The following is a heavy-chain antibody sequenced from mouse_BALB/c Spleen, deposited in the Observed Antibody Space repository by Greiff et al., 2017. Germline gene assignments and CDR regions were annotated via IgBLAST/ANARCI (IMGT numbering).Heavy chain of an antibody. CDR2: IYPGNSDT. D-gene: IGHD2-2*01. J-gene: IGHJ3*01. CDR1: GYSFTSYW. CDR3: TRSRGGYDGFAY. V-gene: IGHV1-5*01. Sequence: EVQLQESGTVLARPGASVKMSCKACGYSFTSYWMHWVKQRPGQGLEWIGAIYPGNSDTSYNQKFKGKAKLTAVTSASTAYMELSSLTNEDSAVYYCTRSRGGYDGFAYWGQGTLVTVSA.